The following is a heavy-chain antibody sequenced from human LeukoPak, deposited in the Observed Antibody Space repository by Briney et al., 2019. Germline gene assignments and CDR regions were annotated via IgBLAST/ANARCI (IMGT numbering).Heavy chain of an antibody. Sequence: SVKVSCKASGGTFSSYAISWVRQAPGQGLEWMGRIIPIFGIANYAQKCKGRGTITADKSTSTAYMELRSLRSEDTAVYYCARVSGGNFDYWGQGTLVTVSS. J-gene: IGHJ4*02. CDR3: ARVSGGNFDY. CDR2: IIPIFGIA. CDR1: GGTFSSYA. V-gene: IGHV1-69*04. D-gene: IGHD4-23*01.